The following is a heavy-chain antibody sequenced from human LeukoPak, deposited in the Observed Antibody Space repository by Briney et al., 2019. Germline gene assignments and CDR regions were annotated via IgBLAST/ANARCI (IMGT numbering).Heavy chain of an antibody. CDR1: GFTVSSNY. J-gene: IGHJ4*02. V-gene: IGHV3-66*01. Sequence: GGSLRLFCAASGFTVSSNYMSWVRQAPGKGLEWVSVIYSGGSTYYADSVKGRSTISRDNSKNTLYLQMNSLRAEDTAVYYCARGPQNYDILTGYYPSPFDYWGQGTLVTVSS. CDR3: ARGPQNYDILTGYYPSPFDY. D-gene: IGHD3-9*01. CDR2: IYSGGST.